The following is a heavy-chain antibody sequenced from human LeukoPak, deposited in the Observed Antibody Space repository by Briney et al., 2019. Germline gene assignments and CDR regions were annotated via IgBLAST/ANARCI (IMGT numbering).Heavy chain of an antibody. Sequence: SVKVSCKASGGTFSSYAISWVRQAPGQGLGWMGRIIPILGIANYAQKFQGRVTITADKSTSTAYMELSSLRSEDTAVYYCARDPGYNYYYYGMDVWGQGTTVTVSS. D-gene: IGHD5-18*01. J-gene: IGHJ6*02. CDR1: GGTFSSYA. V-gene: IGHV1-69*04. CDR2: IIPILGIA. CDR3: ARDPGYNYYYYGMDV.